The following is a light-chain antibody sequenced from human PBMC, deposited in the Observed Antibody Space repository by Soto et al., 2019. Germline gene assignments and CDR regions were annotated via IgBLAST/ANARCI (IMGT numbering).Light chain of an antibody. CDR3: AAWDDSLSGPV. Sequence: QSVLTQPPSASGTPGQRVTISCSGSDSNIGSNTVNWYQQLPGTAPKVVIHSNDQRPSGVPDRFSASKSGTSASLAISGLQSEDEADYYCAAWDDSLSGPVFGGGTKVTVL. V-gene: IGLV1-44*01. CDR2: SND. J-gene: IGLJ2*01. CDR1: DSNIGSNT.